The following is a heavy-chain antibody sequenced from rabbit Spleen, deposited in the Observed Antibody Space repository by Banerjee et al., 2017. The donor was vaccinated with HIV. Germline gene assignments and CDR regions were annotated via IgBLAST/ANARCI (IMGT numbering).Heavy chain of an antibody. CDR1: GFDFSSNT. V-gene: IGHV1S47*01. CDR3: ARDLDGVIGWNFGW. D-gene: IGHD1-1*01. Sequence: QEQLVESGGGLVQPEGSLTLTCKASGFDFSSNTMCWVRQAPGKGPEWIACIYNGDGSTYSASWVNGRFTISRSTSLNTVTLQMTSLTAADSATYFCARDLDGVIGWNFGWWGPGTLVTVS. CDR2: IYNGDGST. J-gene: IGHJ4*01.